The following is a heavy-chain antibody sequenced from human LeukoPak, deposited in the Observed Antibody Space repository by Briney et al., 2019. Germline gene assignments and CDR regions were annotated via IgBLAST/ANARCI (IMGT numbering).Heavy chain of an antibody. Sequence: GGSLRLSCEASGFTFSSYAMSWVRQAPGSGLEWVSAIFGSGGTTYYADSVRGRFTISGDNSKNTLYLQMNSLRAEDTAVYYCAKGLNSGTYPYLDHWGQGTLVTVSS. J-gene: IGHJ4*02. CDR1: GFTFSSYA. D-gene: IGHD1-26*01. CDR2: IFGSGGTT. CDR3: AKGLNSGTYPYLDH. V-gene: IGHV3-23*01.